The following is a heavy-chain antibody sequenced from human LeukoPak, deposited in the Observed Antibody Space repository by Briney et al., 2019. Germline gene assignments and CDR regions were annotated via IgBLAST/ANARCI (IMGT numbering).Heavy chain of an antibody. CDR2: ISSSGSNI. D-gene: IGHD4-17*01. J-gene: IGHJ4*02. V-gene: IGHV3-48*03. CDR3: ARGGTHGDYCVY. CDR1: GFTFCSYG. Sequence: GGSLRLSCAASGFTFCSYGMNWVRQAPGKGLEGVSYISSSGSNIYYADSVKGRFTISRDNAKNSLYLKMNSLRAEDTAVYYCARGGTHGDYCVYWGQGTLVTVSS.